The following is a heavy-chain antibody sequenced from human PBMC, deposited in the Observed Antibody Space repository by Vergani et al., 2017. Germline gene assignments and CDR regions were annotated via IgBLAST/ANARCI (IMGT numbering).Heavy chain of an antibody. V-gene: IGHV3-23*01. D-gene: IGHD3-3*01. CDR2: ISGSGGST. J-gene: IGHJ4*02. CDR3: ARQIFGVVIIGNFEY. CDR1: GFTFSSYA. Sequence: EVQLLESGGGLVQPGGSLRLSCAASGFTFSSYAMSWVRQAPGKGLEWVSAISGSGGSTYYADSVKGRFTISRDNSKNTLYLQMNSLRAEDTSLYYCARQIFGVVIIGNFEYWGQGTLVNVSS.